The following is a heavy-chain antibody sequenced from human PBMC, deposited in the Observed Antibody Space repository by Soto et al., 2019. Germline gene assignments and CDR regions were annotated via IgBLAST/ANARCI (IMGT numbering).Heavy chain of an antibody. CDR3: ATLVPAPIKLFPRLGWFDP. J-gene: IGHJ5*02. Sequence: SVKVSCKASGGTFSSETLTWLRQAPGQGLEWMGGIIPITDTANYAQKFQGRVTITADESTSTVYMELSSLRSEDTAVYYCATLVPAPIKLFPRLGWFDPWGQGTLVTVSS. CDR2: IIPITDTA. CDR1: GGTFSSET. V-gene: IGHV1-69*13. D-gene: IGHD2-2*02.